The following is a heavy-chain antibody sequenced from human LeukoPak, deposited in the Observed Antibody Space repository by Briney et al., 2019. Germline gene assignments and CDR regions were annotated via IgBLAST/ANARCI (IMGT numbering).Heavy chain of an antibody. CDR3: ARQGAAGKYYYYYMDV. CDR2: IYPDDSNT. D-gene: IGHD6-13*01. J-gene: IGHJ6*03. V-gene: IGHV5-51*01. Sequence: KSGASLQISCQGSGYNFPIYWIGWVRQLPGQGLEWMGIIYPDDSNTIYGPSFQGQVTISADKSINTAYLEWSSLKASDTAIYYCARQGAAGKYYYYYMDVWGKGTTVTVSS. CDR1: GYNFPIYW.